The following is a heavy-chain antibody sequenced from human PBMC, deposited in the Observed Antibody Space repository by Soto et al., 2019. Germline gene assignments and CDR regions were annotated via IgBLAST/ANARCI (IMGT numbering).Heavy chain of an antibody. CDR3: AREGVVAASD. Sequence: EVQLVESGGGLVQPGGSLRLSCAASGFTVSSNYMSWVRQAPGKGLEWVSVIYSGGSTNCADSVKGRFTISRDNSKNTLHLQMNSLRAEDTAVYYCAREGVVAASDWGQGTLVTVSS. V-gene: IGHV3-66*01. D-gene: IGHD2-15*01. J-gene: IGHJ4*02. CDR2: IYSGGST. CDR1: GFTVSSNY.